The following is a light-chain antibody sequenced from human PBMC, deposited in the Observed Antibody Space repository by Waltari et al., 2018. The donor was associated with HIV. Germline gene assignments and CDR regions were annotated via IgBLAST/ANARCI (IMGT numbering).Light chain of an antibody. Sequence: QSALTQPASVSGSPGPSITLSCTGTSSDVGGYNYVSWYQQYAGKAPKLMIYDVSNRHSGVSNRFSGSKSGNTASLTSSGLQAEDEADYYCSSYTSSSTLVFGGGTKLTVL. CDR1: SSDVGGYNY. CDR2: DVS. V-gene: IGLV2-14*01. J-gene: IGLJ2*01. CDR3: SSYTSSSTLV.